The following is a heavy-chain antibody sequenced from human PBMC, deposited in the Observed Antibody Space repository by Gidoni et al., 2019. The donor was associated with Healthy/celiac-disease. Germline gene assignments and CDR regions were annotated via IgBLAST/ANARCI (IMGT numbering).Heavy chain of an antibody. J-gene: IGHJ4*02. D-gene: IGHD4-17*01. Sequence: QVQLVQSGAEVKKPGSSVKVSCKASGGTFSSYAISWVRQAPGQGLEWMGGIIPIFGTANYAQKFQGRVTITADESTSTAYMELSSLRSEDTAVYYCARRQLNDYGDQRAYFDYWGQGTLVTVSS. CDR1: GGTFSSYA. CDR3: ARRQLNDYGDQRAYFDY. CDR2: IIPIFGTA. V-gene: IGHV1-69*01.